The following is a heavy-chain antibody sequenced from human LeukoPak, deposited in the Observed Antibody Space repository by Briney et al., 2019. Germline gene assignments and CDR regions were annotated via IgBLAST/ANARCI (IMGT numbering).Heavy chain of an antibody. CDR3: ARGYGSGSYYLY. Sequence: PGGSLRLSCAASGFTFSSYEMNWVRQAPGKGLEWVSYISSSSTIYYADSVRGRFTISRDNAKNSLYLQMNSLRAEDTAVYYRARGYGSGSYYLYWGQGTLVTVSS. D-gene: IGHD3-10*01. CDR1: GFTFSSYE. J-gene: IGHJ4*02. V-gene: IGHV3-48*03. CDR2: ISSSSTI.